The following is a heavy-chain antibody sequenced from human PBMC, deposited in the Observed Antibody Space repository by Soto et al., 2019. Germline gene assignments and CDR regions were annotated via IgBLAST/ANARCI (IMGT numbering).Heavy chain of an antibody. D-gene: IGHD3-3*01. Sequence: ASVKVSCKASGFTFTSSAVQWVRQARGQRLEWIGWIVVGSGNTNYAQKFQERVTITRDMSTSTAYMELSSLRSEDTAVYYCAASGDYDFWSGPDAFDIWGQGTMVTVSS. J-gene: IGHJ3*02. CDR3: AASGDYDFWSGPDAFDI. CDR1: GFTFTSSA. V-gene: IGHV1-58*01. CDR2: IVVGSGNT.